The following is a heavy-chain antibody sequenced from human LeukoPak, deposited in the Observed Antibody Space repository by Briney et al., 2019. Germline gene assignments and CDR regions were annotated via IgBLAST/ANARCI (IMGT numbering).Heavy chain of an antibody. CDR2: IYYSGST. CDR3: ARQYRDYYYYMDV. D-gene: IGHD2/OR15-2a*01. CDR1: GGSISSYY. V-gene: IGHV4-59*01. J-gene: IGHJ6*03. Sequence: SETLSLTCTVSGGSISSYYWSWIRQPPGKGLEWIGYIYYSGSTNYNPSLKSRVTISVDTSKNQFSLKLSSVTAADTAVYYCARQYRDYYYYMDVWGKGTTVTVSS.